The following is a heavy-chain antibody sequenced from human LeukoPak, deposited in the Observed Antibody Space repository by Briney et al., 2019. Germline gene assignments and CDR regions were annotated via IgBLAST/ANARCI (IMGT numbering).Heavy chain of an antibody. Sequence: GSLRLSCAASGFTFSSYSMNWVRQPPGKGLEWIGEINYSGSTNYNPSLKSRVTISVDTSKNQFSLKLSSVTAADTAVYYCAKSNGYGLVDIWGQGTMVTVSS. CDR3: AKSNGYGLVDI. D-gene: IGHD3-10*01. CDR2: INYSGST. J-gene: IGHJ3*02. CDR1: GFTFSSYS. V-gene: IGHV4-34*08.